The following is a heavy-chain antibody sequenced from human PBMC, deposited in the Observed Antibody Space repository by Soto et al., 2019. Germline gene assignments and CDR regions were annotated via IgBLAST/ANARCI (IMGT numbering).Heavy chain of an antibody. CDR1: GYSLTSSW. CDR2: IDPSDSYT. D-gene: IGHD4-17*01. V-gene: IGHV5-10-1*01. J-gene: IGHJ6*02. CDR3: VRQATVVGYYGMDV. Sequence: PGESLIIYCKGSGYSLTSSWIGWVRQMPRKGLGWMGRIDPSDSYTNYSPSFQGHVTISADKSISTAYLQWSSLKASDTAMYYCVRQATVVGYYGMDVWGQGTTVTVSS.